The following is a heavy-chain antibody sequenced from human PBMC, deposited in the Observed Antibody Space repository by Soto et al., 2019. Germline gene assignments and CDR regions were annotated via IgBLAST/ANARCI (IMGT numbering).Heavy chain of an antibody. J-gene: IGHJ6*02. CDR3: ARGYCSSTSCYTLSRGMDV. Sequence: GESLKISCKGSGYSFTSYWISWVRQMPGKGLEWMGRIDPSDSYTNYSPSFQGHVTISADNSISTAYLQWSSLKASDTAMYYCARGYCSSTSCYTLSRGMDVWGQGTTVTVSS. CDR2: IDPSDSYT. V-gene: IGHV5-10-1*01. CDR1: GYSFTSYW. D-gene: IGHD2-2*02.